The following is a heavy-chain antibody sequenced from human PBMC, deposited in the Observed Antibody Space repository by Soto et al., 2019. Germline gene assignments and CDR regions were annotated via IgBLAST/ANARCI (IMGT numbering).Heavy chain of an antibody. J-gene: IGHJ1*01. CDR3: AHRFTIFGVNEYFQH. D-gene: IGHD3-3*01. CDR2: IYLYDDK. CDR1: GFSLITSIVV. Sequence: ASGHTLVNPTQTLTLTCPFSGFSLITSIVVVGWLRQPPGNAVEWLSLIYLYDDKRYSSSLKSRLTITKDTSKNQVVLTITNMDPADTATYSCAHRFTIFGVNEYFQHWGQGNLVTVSS. V-gene: IGHV2-5*01.